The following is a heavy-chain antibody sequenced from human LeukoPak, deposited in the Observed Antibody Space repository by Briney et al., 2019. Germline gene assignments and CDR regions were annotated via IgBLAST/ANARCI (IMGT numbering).Heavy chain of an antibody. CDR1: GFTFSSYS. D-gene: IGHD3-22*01. Sequence: GGSLRLSCAASGFTFSSYSMNWVRQAPGKGLEWVLYISSSSSTIYYADSAKGRFTISRDNAKNSLYLQMNSLRAEDTAVYYCARGNYYDSSGYSYYYYYYYMDVWGKGTTVTVSS. CDR2: ISSSSSTI. V-gene: IGHV3-48*01. CDR3: ARGNYYDSSGYSYYYYYYYMDV. J-gene: IGHJ6*03.